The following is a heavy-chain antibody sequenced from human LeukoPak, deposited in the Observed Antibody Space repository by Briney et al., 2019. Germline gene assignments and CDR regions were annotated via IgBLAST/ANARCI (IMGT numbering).Heavy chain of an antibody. V-gene: IGHV4-30-4*01. J-gene: IGHJ6*02. Sequence: SQTLSLTCTVSGGSISSGDYYWSWIRQPPGKGLEWIGYIYYSGSTYYNPSLKSRVTISVDTSKNQFSLKLSSVTAADTAVYYCARGYCSSTSCYDRLEYYYGMDVWGQGTTVTVSS. CDR2: IYYSGST. CDR3: ARGYCSSTSCYDRLEYYYGMDV. D-gene: IGHD2-2*01. CDR1: GGSISSGDYY.